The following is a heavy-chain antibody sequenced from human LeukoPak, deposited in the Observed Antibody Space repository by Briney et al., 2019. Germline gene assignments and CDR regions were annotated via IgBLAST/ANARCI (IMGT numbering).Heavy chain of an antibody. CDR3: ARGPPNWGYDY. D-gene: IGHD7-27*01. J-gene: IGHJ4*02. CDR1: GYTFTSYD. V-gene: IGHV1-8*01. Sequence: ASVKVSCKASGYTFTSYDFNWVRQATGQRPEWMGWMSPKSGDTGYAQRFQDRVTMTMNTSISTAYMELSSLRSDDTAVYYCARGPPNWGYDYWGPGTLVTVSS. CDR2: MSPKSGDT.